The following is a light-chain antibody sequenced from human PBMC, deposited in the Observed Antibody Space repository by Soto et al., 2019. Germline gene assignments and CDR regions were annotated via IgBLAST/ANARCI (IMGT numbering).Light chain of an antibody. CDR3: QQYNSYWT. V-gene: IGKV1-5*01. J-gene: IGKJ1*01. CDR2: DAS. Sequence: DIQMTQSPSTLSASVGDRVTITCRASQSISSWLAWYQQKPGKAPKLLIYDASSLESGVPSRFSGSGSRTEFTLTISSLQHDDFATYYCQQYNSYWTFGQGTKVEIK. CDR1: QSISSW.